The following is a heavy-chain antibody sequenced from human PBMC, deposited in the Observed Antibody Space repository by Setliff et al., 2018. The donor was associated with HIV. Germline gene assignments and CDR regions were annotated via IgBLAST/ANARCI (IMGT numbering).Heavy chain of an antibody. Sequence: GESLRLSCTASRFPFGDYAMSWVRQAPGKGLEWVGFIRSQAFGATTEYAASVKGRFTISRDDSKSIAYLQMNSLRAEDTAVYYCASLTITMIDRWFHHWGQGTLVTVSS. CDR2: IRSQAFGATT. CDR1: RFPFGDYA. D-gene: IGHD3-22*01. V-gene: IGHV3-49*04. J-gene: IGHJ1*01. CDR3: ASLTITMIDRWFHH.